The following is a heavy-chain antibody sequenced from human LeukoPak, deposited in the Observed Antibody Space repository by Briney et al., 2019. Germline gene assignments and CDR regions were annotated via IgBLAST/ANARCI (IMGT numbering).Heavy chain of an antibody. J-gene: IGHJ6*03. CDR2: IIPIFGTA. CDR1: GGTFSSYA. V-gene: IGHV1-69*13. Sequence: SVKVSCKASGGTFSSYAISWVRQAPGHGLEWMGGIIPIFGTANYAHKFQGRVTITADESTSTAYMELSSLRSEDTAVYYCARDTAAIGYMDVWGKGNTVTVSS. D-gene: IGHD2-2*01. CDR3: ARDTAAIGYMDV.